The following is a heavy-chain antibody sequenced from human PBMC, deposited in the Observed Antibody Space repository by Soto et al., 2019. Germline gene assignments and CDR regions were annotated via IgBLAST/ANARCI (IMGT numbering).Heavy chain of an antibody. Sequence: QVQLVQSGAEVKKPGSSVKVSCKASGGTFSSYTISWVRQAPGQGLEWMGRIIPILGIANYAQKFQGRVTITADKSTSTAYMELSSLRSEDTAVYYCARESVVPAAPTENWFDPWGQGTLVTVSS. CDR1: GGTFSSYT. D-gene: IGHD2-2*01. CDR2: IIPILGIA. J-gene: IGHJ5*02. CDR3: ARESVVPAAPTENWFDP. V-gene: IGHV1-69*08.